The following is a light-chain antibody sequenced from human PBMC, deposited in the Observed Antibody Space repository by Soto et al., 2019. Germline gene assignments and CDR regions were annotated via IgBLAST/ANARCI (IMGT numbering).Light chain of an antibody. CDR1: QSVSSY. CDR3: QQRGT. Sequence: EIVLTQSPATLSLSPGERATLSCRASQSVSSYLAWYQQKPGQAPRLLISVASNRATGIPARFSGSGSGTDFTLTISSLESEDFAVYYCQQRGTFGQGTRLE. V-gene: IGKV3-11*01. J-gene: IGKJ5*01. CDR2: VAS.